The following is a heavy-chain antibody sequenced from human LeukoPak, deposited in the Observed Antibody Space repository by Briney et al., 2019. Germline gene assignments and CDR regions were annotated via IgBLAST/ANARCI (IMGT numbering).Heavy chain of an antibody. CDR3: AGAAYGSGSYLFDY. D-gene: IGHD3-10*01. J-gene: IGHJ4*02. V-gene: IGHV4-59*08. Sequence: SETLPLTCTVSGGSISGYYWSWIRQPPGKGLEWIGYIYNSGNTNYNPSLKSRVTISVDTSKNQFSLKLSSVTAADTAVYYCAGAAYGSGSYLFDYWGQGTLVTVSS. CDR2: IYNSGNT. CDR1: GGSISGYY.